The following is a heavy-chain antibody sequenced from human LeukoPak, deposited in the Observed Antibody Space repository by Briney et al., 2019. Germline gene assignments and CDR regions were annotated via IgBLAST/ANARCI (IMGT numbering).Heavy chain of an antibody. Sequence: GGSLRLSCAASGFIFNNYGLIWVRQAPGKGPQWVSAISNDGGGTTYADFVKGRFTISRDNSKNTLFLHMNSLRAEDTALYYCAKGGSGYFADLWGQGTLVTVSS. CDR3: AKGGSGYFADL. D-gene: IGHD3-22*01. J-gene: IGHJ5*02. CDR1: GFIFNNYG. V-gene: IGHV3-23*01. CDR2: ISNDGGGT.